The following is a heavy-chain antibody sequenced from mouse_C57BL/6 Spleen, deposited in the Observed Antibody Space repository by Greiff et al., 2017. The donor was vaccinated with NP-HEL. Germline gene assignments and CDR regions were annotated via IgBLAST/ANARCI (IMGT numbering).Heavy chain of an antibody. D-gene: IGHD1-1*01. J-gene: IGHJ1*03. CDR2: ISDGGSYT. CDR3: ARVKDYYGSSEYFDV. Sequence: EVMLVESGGGLVKPGGSLKLSCAASGFTFSSYAMSWVRQTPEKRLEWVATISDGGSYTYYPDNVKGRFTISRDNAKNNLYLQMSHLKSEDTAMYYCARVKDYYGSSEYFDVWGTGTTVTVSS. V-gene: IGHV5-4*03. CDR1: GFTFSSYA.